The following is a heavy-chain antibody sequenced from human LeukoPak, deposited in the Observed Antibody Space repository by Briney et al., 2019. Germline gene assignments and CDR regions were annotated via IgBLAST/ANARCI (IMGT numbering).Heavy chain of an antibody. CDR2: IYYSGST. Sequence: SETLSLTCTVSGGSISSYYWSWIRQPPGKGLEWIGYIYYSGSTNYNPSLKSRVTISVDTSKNQFSLKLSSVTAADTAVYYCGVVAATPRSYGMDVWGQGTTVTVSS. CDR1: GGSISSYY. D-gene: IGHD2-15*01. J-gene: IGHJ6*02. CDR3: GVVAATPRSYGMDV. V-gene: IGHV4-59*08.